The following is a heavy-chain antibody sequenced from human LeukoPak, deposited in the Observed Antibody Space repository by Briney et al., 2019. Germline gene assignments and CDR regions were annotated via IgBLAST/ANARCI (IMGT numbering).Heavy chain of an antibody. CDR3: ATEGDYKLAYFY. CDR2: ISGSGGST. D-gene: IGHD2-21*01. J-gene: IGHJ4*02. Sequence: PGGSLRLSCAASGFTLSRYAMTWVRQAPGKGLEWVSAISGSGGSTYYADSVKGRFTISRDNSKNTLYLQMNSLRAEDTAVYYCATEGDYKLAYFYWGQGSLVTVSS. V-gene: IGHV3-23*01. CDR1: GFTLSRYA.